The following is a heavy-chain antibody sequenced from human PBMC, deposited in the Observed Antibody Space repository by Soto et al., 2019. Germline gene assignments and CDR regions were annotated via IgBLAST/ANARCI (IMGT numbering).Heavy chain of an antibody. D-gene: IGHD3-16*01. CDR3: ARERGKYFDC. V-gene: IGHV1-18*01. Sequence: QVQLVQSGAEVKKPGASVKVSCKASGYTFTDYGFTWVRQAPGQGLEWMGWVNTYKGNTNYAQNFQGRVTMTTDTSTNTAYMDLRGLRSDDTALYYCARERGKYFDCWGQGTLVAVSS. CDR1: GYTFTDYG. J-gene: IGHJ4*02. CDR2: VNTYKGNT.